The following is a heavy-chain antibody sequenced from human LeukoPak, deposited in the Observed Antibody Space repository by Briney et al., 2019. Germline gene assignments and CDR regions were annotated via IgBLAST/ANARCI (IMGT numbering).Heavy chain of an antibody. D-gene: IGHD6-19*01. V-gene: IGHV3-7*01. J-gene: IGHJ3*02. CDR1: GFTFSSHW. CDR3: ARDSEKSSSFAFDI. CDR2: INQDGFEK. Sequence: PGGSLRLXCAASGFTFSSHWMSWVRRAPGKGLEWVANINQDGFEKYYVDSVKGRFTVSRDNAKNSLYLQMNSLRAEDTALYYCARDSEKSSSFAFDIWGQGTVVTVSS.